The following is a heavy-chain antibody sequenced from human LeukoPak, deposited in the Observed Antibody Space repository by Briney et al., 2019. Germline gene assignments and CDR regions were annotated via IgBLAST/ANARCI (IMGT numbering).Heavy chain of an antibody. J-gene: IGHJ4*02. V-gene: IGHV3-53*01. CDR1: GFIVSSNY. CDR2: IYSGGST. D-gene: IGHD4-23*01. CDR3: ARGPPGNLDY. Sequence: GGSLRLSCAASGFIVSSNYMSWVRQALGKGLEWVSVIYSGGSTYYADSVKGRFTISRDNSKNTLYLQMNSLRAEDTAVSYCARGPPGNLDYWGQGTLVTVSS.